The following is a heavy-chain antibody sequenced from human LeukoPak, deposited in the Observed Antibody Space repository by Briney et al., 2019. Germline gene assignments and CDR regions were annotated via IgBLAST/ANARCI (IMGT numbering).Heavy chain of an antibody. CDR1: GFSPKTPW. CDR2: IKQHGTEK. D-gene: IGHD2-2*01. CDR3: ASGGGSRSSTFDCASTSCPIDY. Sequence: RGSLRLSPATPGFSPKTPWITWVRQAPGEGLGWVANIKQHGTEKQNVDSVKGRFTISRDNAKNSLYLQMNSLRGEDTALYLCASGGGSRSSTFDCASTSCPIDYWGEGALVTVSS. J-gene: IGHJ4*02. V-gene: IGHV3-7*01.